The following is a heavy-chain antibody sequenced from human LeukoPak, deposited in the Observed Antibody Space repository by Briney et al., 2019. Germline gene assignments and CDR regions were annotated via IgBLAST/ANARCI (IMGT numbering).Heavy chain of an antibody. CDR1: GYTFTSYY. CDR2: INPSGGST. CDR3: ARESSGWFYYYYYYMGV. V-gene: IGHV1-46*01. Sequence: ASVKVSCKASGYTFTSYYMHWVRQAPGQGLEWMGIINPSGGSTSYAQKFQGRVTMTRDMSTSTVYMELSSLRSEDTAVYYCARESSGWFYYYYYYMGVWGKGTTVTVSS. D-gene: IGHD6-19*01. J-gene: IGHJ6*03.